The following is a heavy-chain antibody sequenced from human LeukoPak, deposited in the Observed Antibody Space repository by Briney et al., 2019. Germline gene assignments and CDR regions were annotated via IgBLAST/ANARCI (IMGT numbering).Heavy chain of an antibody. Sequence: GGSLRLSCAASGFTFSTSWMSWVRQAPGKGLEWVANIKEDGSGKHYVDSMEGRFSISRDNARSSLYLQVNSLRAEDTAVYYCVRDSDYQRNSGGRYAHYDALDIWGHGTMVTVSS. CDR2: IKEDGSGK. V-gene: IGHV3-7*01. CDR1: GFTFSTSW. J-gene: IGHJ3*02. D-gene: IGHD2-21*01. CDR3: VRDSDYQRNSGGRYAHYDALDI.